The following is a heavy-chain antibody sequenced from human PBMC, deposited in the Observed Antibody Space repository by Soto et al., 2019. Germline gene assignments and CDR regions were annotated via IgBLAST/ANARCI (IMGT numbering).Heavy chain of an antibody. CDR2: ISAYNGNT. V-gene: IGHV1-18*01. CDR1: GYTFTSYG. J-gene: IGHJ3*02. Sequence: QVQLVQSGAEVKKPGASVKVSCKASGYTFTSYGISWVRQAPGQGLEWMGWISAYNGNTNYAQKLQGRVTMTTDTSTSTAYMELRSLSSDDTAVYYCARLGWSVVVAGRDAFDIWGQGTMVTVSS. CDR3: ARLGWSVVVAGRDAFDI. D-gene: IGHD2-15*01.